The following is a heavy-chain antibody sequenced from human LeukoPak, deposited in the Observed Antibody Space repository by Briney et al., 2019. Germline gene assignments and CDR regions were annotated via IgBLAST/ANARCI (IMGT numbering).Heavy chain of an antibody. J-gene: IGHJ4*02. Sequence: GGSLRLSCAASGFTFSTYSMNWVRQAPGKGLEWVASISASSRYIYHADSVEGRFSISRDNAKNSLYLQMSSLRAEDTAVYYCARVESGSDYDLYIDNWGQGTLVAVSS. CDR1: GFTFSTYS. D-gene: IGHD5-12*01. CDR2: ISASSRYI. V-gene: IGHV3-21*06. CDR3: ARVESGSDYDLYIDN.